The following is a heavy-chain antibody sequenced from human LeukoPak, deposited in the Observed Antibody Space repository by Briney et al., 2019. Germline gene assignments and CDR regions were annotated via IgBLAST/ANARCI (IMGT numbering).Heavy chain of an antibody. CDR3: ASSADYGETDY. D-gene: IGHD4-17*01. J-gene: IGHJ4*02. Sequence: GGTLRLSCAASGFTVSSNYMSWVRQAPGKGLEWVSVIYSGGSTYYADSVKGRFTISRDNSKNTLYLQMNSLRAEDTAVYYCASSADYGETDYWGQGTLVTVSS. CDR1: GFTVSSNY. V-gene: IGHV3-53*01. CDR2: IYSGGST.